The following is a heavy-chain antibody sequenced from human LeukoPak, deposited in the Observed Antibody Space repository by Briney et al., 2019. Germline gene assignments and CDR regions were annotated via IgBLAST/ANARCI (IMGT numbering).Heavy chain of an antibody. CDR3: ARDRYVSRDGYKSAGDAFDI. D-gene: IGHD5-24*01. J-gene: IGHJ3*02. CDR1: GYTFTGYY. V-gene: IGHV1-2*02. Sequence: GSVKVSCKASGYTFTGYYMHWVRQAPGQGLEWMGWINPNSGGTNYAQKFQGRVTMTRDTSISTAYMELSRLRSDDTAVYYCARDRYVSRDGYKSAGDAFDIWGQGTMVTVSS. CDR2: INPNSGGT.